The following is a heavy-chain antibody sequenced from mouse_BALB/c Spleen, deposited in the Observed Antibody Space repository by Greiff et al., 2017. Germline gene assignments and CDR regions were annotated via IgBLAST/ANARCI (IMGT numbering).Heavy chain of an antibody. CDR1: GFTFSSYA. J-gene: IGHJ4*01. CDR3: ARYDVVYYAMDY. D-gene: IGHD2-12*01. Sequence: EVQLVESGGGLVKPGGSLKLSCAASGFTFSSYAMSWVRQSPEKRLEWVAEISSGGSYTYYPDTVTGRFTISRDNAKNTLYLEMSSLRAEDTAMYYCARYDVVYYAMDYWGQGTSVTVSS. CDR2: ISSGGSYT. V-gene: IGHV5-9-4*01.